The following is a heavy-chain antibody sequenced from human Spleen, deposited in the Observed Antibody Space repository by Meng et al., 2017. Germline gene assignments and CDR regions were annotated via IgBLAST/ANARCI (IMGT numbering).Heavy chain of an antibody. J-gene: IGHJ5*02. D-gene: IGHD3-9*01. Sequence: QGQRQESGPGLVKPSQTLSLTCTVSGGSISSGSYSWNWIRQPAGKGLEWIGGVYYSGITYYNPSLESRVTISVDTSRNQFSLKLSSVTAADTAVYYCARDLWELRYKAPFDPWGQGILVTVSS. CDR2: VYYSGIT. CDR3: ARDLWELRYKAPFDP. CDR1: GGSISSGSYS. V-gene: IGHV4-61*02.